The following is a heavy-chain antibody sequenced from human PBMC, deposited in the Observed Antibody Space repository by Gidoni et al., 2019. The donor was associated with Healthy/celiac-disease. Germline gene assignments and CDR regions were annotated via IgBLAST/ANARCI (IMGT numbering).Heavy chain of an antibody. J-gene: IGHJ4*02. D-gene: IGHD3-10*01. CDR1: GVTFSSYR. CDR2: ISSSSSTI. Sequence: EVQLVESGGGLVQPGGSLRLSCAASGVTFSSYRMNWVRQAPGKGLEWVSYISSSSSTIYYADSVKGRFTISRDNAKNSLYLQMNSLRAEDTAVYYCARAVTIVQGVIGYWGQGTLVTVSS. CDR3: ARAVTIVQGVIGY. V-gene: IGHV3-48*01.